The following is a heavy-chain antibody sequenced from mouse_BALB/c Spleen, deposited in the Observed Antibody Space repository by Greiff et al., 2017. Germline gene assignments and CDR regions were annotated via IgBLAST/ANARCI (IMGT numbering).Heavy chain of an antibody. CDR3: VRSPLRRGYYFDY. Sequence: VKLMESGPGLVAPSQSLSITCTVSGFSLTSYDISWIRQPPGKGLEWLGVIWTGGGTNYNSAFMSRLSISKDNSKSQVFLKMNSLQTDDTAIYYCVRSPLRRGYYFDYWGQGTTLTVSS. J-gene: IGHJ2*01. D-gene: IGHD2-12*01. CDR2: IWTGGGT. CDR1: GFSLTSYD. V-gene: IGHV2-9-2*01.